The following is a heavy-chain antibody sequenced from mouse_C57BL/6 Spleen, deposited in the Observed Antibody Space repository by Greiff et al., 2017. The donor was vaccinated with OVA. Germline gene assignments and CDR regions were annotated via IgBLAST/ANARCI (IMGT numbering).Heavy chain of an antibody. J-gene: IGHJ4*01. Sequence: EVQLQESGGGLVKPGGSLKLSCAASGFTFSDYGMHWVRQAPEKGLEWVAYISSGSSTIYYADTVKGRFTISRDNAKNTLFLQMTSLRSEDTAMYYCARREGYYGSFYAMDYWGQGTSVTVSS. CDR2: ISSGSSTI. D-gene: IGHD1-1*01. CDR1: GFTFSDYG. V-gene: IGHV5-17*01. CDR3: ARREGYYGSFYAMDY.